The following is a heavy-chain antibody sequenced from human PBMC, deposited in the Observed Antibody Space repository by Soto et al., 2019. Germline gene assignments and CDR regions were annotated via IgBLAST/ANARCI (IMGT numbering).Heavy chain of an antibody. Sequence: QITLKESGPTLVKPTQTLTLTCTFSGFSLSTSGVGVGWIRQPPGKALEWLALIYWNDDKRYSPSLKSRLTITKDTSKNQVVLTMTNMDPVDTATYYCAHRPAWLVPYYFDYWGQGTLVTVSS. D-gene: IGHD6-19*01. J-gene: IGHJ4*02. V-gene: IGHV2-5*01. CDR2: IYWNDDK. CDR3: AHRPAWLVPYYFDY. CDR1: GFSLSTSGVG.